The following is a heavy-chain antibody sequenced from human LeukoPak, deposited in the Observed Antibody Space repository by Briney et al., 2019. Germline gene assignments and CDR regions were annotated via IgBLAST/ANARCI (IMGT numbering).Heavy chain of an antibody. CDR3: ARDSGYSYGFNFDY. V-gene: IGHV4-61*02. D-gene: IGHD5-18*01. CDR1: GGSINSGSYY. J-gene: IGHJ4*02. CDR2: IYSSGST. Sequence: SETLSLTCSVSGGSINSGSYYWSWIRQPAGKGLEWIGRIYSSGSTNYNPSLKSRVTISVDTSKNQFSLKLSSVTAADTAVYYCARDSGYSYGFNFDYWGQGTLVTVSS.